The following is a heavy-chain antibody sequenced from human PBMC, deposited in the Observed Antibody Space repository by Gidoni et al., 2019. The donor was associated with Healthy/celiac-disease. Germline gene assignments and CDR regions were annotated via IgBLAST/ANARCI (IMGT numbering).Heavy chain of an antibody. CDR3: ARGQTAAMVTYYYYYYYMDV. D-gene: IGHD5-18*01. CDR2: ISYDGSNK. CDR1: GFTFSSYA. Sequence: GFTFSSYAIHWVRQAPGKGLEWVAVISYDGSNKYYADSVKGRFTISRDNSKNTLYLQMNSLRAEDTAVYYCARGQTAAMVTYYYYYYYMDVWGKGTTVTVSS. J-gene: IGHJ6*03. V-gene: IGHV3-30-3*01.